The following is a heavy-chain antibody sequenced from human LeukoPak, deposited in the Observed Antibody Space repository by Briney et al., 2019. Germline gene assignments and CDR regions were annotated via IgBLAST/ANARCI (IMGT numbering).Heavy chain of an antibody. D-gene: IGHD1-14*01. V-gene: IGHV4-30-2*01. CDR1: GGSISSGGYS. CDR3: ARVPQEAARYNWFDP. Sequence: SETLSLTCAVSGGSISSGGYSWSWIRQPPGKGLEWIGYIYHSGSTYYNPSLKSRVTISVDRSKNQFSLKLSSVTAADTAVYYCARVPQEAARYNWFDPWGQGTLVTVSS. J-gene: IGHJ5*02. CDR2: IYHSGST.